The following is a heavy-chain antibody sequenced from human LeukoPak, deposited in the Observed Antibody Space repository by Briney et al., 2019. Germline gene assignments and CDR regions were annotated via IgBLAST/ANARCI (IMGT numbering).Heavy chain of an antibody. Sequence: SQTLSLTCAISGDSVSSNSAAWNWITQSPSRGLEWLGRTYYRSKWYNDYAVSVKSRITITPDASKNQFSLRLNSMTPEDTAVYYSARGLRTYDDFWSGYYAFGYWGQGTLVTVSS. CDR3: ARGLRTYDDFWSGYYAFGY. V-gene: IGHV6-1*01. J-gene: IGHJ4*02. CDR1: GDSVSSNSAA. CDR2: TYYRSKWYN. D-gene: IGHD3-3*01.